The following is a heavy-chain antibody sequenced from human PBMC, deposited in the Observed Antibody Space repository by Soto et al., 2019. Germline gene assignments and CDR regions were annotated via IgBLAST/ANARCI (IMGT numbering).Heavy chain of an antibody. J-gene: IGHJ4*02. D-gene: IGHD3-10*01. Sequence: QVRLQESGPGLVKPSGTLSLTCAVSGGSVNTDYWWSWVRQPPGKGLAGIGEVHHSGTTNYIQSPTNRRTRSVDKSGNQVSLELTPVAAADTAGYYWARGVYYRWVYLGQGTLVTVSS. V-gene: IGHV4-4*02. CDR1: GGSVNTDYW. CDR3: ARGVYYRWVY. CDR2: VHHSGTT.